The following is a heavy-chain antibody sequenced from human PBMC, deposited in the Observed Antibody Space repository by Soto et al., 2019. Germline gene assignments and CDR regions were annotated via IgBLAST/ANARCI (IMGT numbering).Heavy chain of an antibody. Sequence: ASVKVSCKSSGYTITSYAMHCVRQAPGQRLEWMGWINAGNGNTKYSQKFQGRVTITRDTSASTAYMELSSLRSEDTAVYYCARGISRYDFWSGFSDYFDYWGQGTLVTVSS. CDR2: INAGNGNT. J-gene: IGHJ4*02. D-gene: IGHD3-3*01. CDR1: GYTITSYA. CDR3: ARGISRYDFWSGFSDYFDY. V-gene: IGHV1-3*01.